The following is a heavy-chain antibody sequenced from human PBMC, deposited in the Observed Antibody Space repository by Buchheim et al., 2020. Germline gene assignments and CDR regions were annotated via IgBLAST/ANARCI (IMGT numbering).Heavy chain of an antibody. J-gene: IGHJ6*02. V-gene: IGHV3-23*01. CDR1: GFAFSNYA. Sequence: YLLESGGGSVQPGGSLRLSCVASGFAFSNYAMSWVRQAPGKGLEWVSSISGTGGGIHYADSVKGRFTISRDNSKNTLSLQMNSLRAEDTAIYYCAKYRLAYGEQMDVWGQGTT. D-gene: IGHD4-17*01. CDR3: AKYRLAYGEQMDV. CDR2: ISGTGGGI.